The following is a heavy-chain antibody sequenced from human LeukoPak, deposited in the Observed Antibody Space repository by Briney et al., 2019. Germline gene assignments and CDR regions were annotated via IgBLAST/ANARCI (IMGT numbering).Heavy chain of an antibody. CDR1: EFTFSSYT. Sequence: PGGSLRLSCAASEFTFSSYTMNWVRQAPGQGLEWVASIKSSSSDKKYADSVKGRFTISRDNAKNSLYLQMNSLRAEDTAVYYCARGASYCTSTNCYGGGWFDPWGQGTLVTVSS. J-gene: IGHJ5*02. D-gene: IGHD2-2*01. CDR2: IKSSSSDK. CDR3: ARGASYCTSTNCYGGGWFDP. V-gene: IGHV3-21*01.